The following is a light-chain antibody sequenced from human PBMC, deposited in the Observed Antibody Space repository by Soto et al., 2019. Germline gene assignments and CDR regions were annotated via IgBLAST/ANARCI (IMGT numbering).Light chain of an antibody. J-gene: IGLJ1*01. CDR1: SSDVGRYDF. CDR2: DVS. V-gene: IGLV2-14*01. Sequence: QPASVSGSPGQSITISCTGTSSDVGRYDFVSWFQQHPGKAPKLMIYDVSIRPSGVSDHFSGSKSGNTASLTISGLQAEDEADYYCSSYTTSSTFVFGTGTKLTVL. CDR3: SSYTTSSTFV.